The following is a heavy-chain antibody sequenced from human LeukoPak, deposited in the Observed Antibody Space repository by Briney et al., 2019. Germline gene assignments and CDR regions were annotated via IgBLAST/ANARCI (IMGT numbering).Heavy chain of an antibody. J-gene: IGHJ6*02. CDR3: AKETGDRGYYYYGLDV. D-gene: IGHD7-27*01. V-gene: IGHV3-30*18. CDR1: GFSFSTYG. CDR2: ISYDGSNR. Sequence: GRALRLSCAASGFSFSTYGMHWVRQAPGKGLEWVAVISYDGSNRYYADSVKGRFTISGDNSKETLYLEMNSLRAEDTAVYYCAKETGDRGYYYYGLDVWGQGTTVTVSS.